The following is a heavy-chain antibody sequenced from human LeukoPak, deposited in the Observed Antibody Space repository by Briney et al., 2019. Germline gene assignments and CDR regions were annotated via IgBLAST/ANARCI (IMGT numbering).Heavy chain of an antibody. Sequence: GGSLRLSCAASGFTFSSYAMTWVRQVPGKGLEWVSAISGSGGSTYYADSVKGRFTISRDNSKNTLYLQMNSLRAGDTAVYYCAKDPYYYDSGYWGQGTLVTVSS. CDR3: AKDPYYYDSGY. CDR2: ISGSGGST. D-gene: IGHD3-22*01. V-gene: IGHV3-23*01. J-gene: IGHJ4*02. CDR1: GFTFSSYA.